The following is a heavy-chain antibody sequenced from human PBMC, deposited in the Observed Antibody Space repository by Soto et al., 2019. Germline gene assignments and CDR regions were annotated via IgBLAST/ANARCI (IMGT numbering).Heavy chain of an antibody. CDR3: ATYYYDIFSSGGMDV. V-gene: IGHV3-30-3*01. CDR2: ISYDGSNK. Sequence: GGSLRLSCAASGFTFSSYAMHWVRQAPGKGLEWVAVISYDGSNKYYADSVKGRFTISRDNSKNTLYLQMNSLRAEDTAVYYCATYYYDIFSSGGMDVWGQGTTVTVS. D-gene: IGHD3-22*01. J-gene: IGHJ6*02. CDR1: GFTFSSYA.